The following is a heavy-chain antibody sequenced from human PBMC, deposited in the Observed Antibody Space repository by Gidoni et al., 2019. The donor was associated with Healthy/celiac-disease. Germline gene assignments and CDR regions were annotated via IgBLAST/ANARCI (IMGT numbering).Heavy chain of an antibody. CDR1: GYTFTSYY. D-gene: IGHD5-12*01. Sequence: QVQLVQSGAEVKKPGASVKVSCKASGYTFTSYYMHWVRQAPGQGLEWMGIFNPSGGSTSYAQKFQGRVTMTRDTSTSTVYMELSSLRSEDTAVYYCASADSGSPFDYWGQGTLVTVSS. CDR3: ASADSGSPFDY. V-gene: IGHV1-46*01. CDR2: FNPSGGST. J-gene: IGHJ4*02.